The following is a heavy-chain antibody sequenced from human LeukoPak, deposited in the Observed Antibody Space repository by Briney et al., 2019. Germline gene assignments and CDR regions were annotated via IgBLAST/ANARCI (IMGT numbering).Heavy chain of an antibody. J-gene: IGHJ4*02. Sequence: GGSLRLSCVASGFTFNTAWMNWVRQAPGKGLEWVGRIRSKADGGTTDYAAPVKGRFTISRDDSKNTLYLQMDSLKTEDTAVYYCTTLTTGRFDYWGQGTLVPVSS. D-gene: IGHD1-1*01. CDR1: GFTFNTAW. CDR2: IRSKADGGTT. CDR3: TTLTTGRFDY. V-gene: IGHV3-15*01.